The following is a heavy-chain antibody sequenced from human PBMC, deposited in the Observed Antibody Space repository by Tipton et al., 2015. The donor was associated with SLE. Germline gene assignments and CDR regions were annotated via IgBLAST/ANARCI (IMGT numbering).Heavy chain of an antibody. V-gene: IGHV4-59*12. J-gene: IGHJ4*02. Sequence: TLSLTCTVSGASISSSYWSWIRQPPGKGLEWIGYVYYTGSANYNPSLKNRVTISVDTSKNQFSLKLSSVTAADTAVYYCARDPNGGYGSFDYWGLGALVTVSS. CDR1: GASISSSY. CDR2: VYYTGSA. CDR3: ARDPNGGYGSFDY. D-gene: IGHD7-27*01.